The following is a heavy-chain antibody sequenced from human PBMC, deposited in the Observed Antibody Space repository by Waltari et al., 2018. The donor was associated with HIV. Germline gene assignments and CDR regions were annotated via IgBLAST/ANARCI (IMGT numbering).Heavy chain of an antibody. J-gene: IGHJ4*02. D-gene: IGHD3-3*01. CDR2: LNDGGCGT. CDR1: GFPFRTFA. V-gene: IGHV3-23*01. CDR3: ARLDFWLKYYFDY. Sequence: EVHLLESGGGLVQPGGSLRLPCAAPGFPFRTFAMSWVRQAPGKGLEWVSGLNDGGCGTYYADSVKGRFTISRDNSKNTLFLEMNSLRAEDTAVYYCARLDFWLKYYFDYWGQGTLVTVSS.